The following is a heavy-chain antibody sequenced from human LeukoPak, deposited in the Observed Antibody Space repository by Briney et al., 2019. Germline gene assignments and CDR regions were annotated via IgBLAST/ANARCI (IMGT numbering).Heavy chain of an antibody. J-gene: IGHJ5*02. Sequence: GGSLRLSCAASGFTFSSYAMSWVRQAPGKGLKWVSGISGSGVSTYYTDSVKGRFTVSRDNSKNTMFLQMSSLRAEDTAVYYCAKGLYGDTLLNWFDPWGQGTLVTVSS. CDR3: AKGLYGDTLLNWFDP. D-gene: IGHD2-21*01. V-gene: IGHV3-23*01. CDR1: GFTFSSYA. CDR2: ISGSGVST.